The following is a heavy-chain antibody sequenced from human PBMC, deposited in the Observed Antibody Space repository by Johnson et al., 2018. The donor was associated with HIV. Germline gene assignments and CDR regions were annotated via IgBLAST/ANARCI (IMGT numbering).Heavy chain of an antibody. J-gene: IGHJ3*02. CDR3: ARATTVVTPRLGAFDI. V-gene: IGHV3-7*05. Sequence: VQLVESGGGLVKPGGSLRLSCAASGFTFSDYWMTWVRQPPGKGLEWVANTKQDGSENYYVDSVKGRFSISRDNVKNSLYLQMNSLRVEDTAVYYCARATTVVTPRLGAFDIWGQGTMVTVSS. D-gene: IGHD4-23*01. CDR2: TKQDGSEN. CDR1: GFTFSDYW.